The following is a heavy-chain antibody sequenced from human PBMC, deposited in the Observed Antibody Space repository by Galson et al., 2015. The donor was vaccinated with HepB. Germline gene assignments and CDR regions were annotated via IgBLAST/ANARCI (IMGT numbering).Heavy chain of an antibody. CDR3: ARGGGYQNWFAP. Sequence: ETLSLTCAVYGGSFSGYYWSWIRQPPGKGLEWIGEINHSGSTNYNPSLKSRVTISVDTSKNQFSLKLSSVTAADTAVYYCARGGGYQNWFAPWGQGTLVTVSS. J-gene: IGHJ5*02. CDR2: INHSGST. CDR1: GGSFSGYY. D-gene: IGHD3-22*01. V-gene: IGHV4-34*01.